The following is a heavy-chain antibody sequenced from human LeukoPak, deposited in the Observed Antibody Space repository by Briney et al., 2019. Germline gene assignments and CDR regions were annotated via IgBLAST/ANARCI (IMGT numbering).Heavy chain of an antibody. CDR2: IKQDGSEK. CDR3: ARELLSLFDY. Sequence: GGSLRLSCAVSGFTFSSYWMSWVRQAPGKGLEWVANIKQDGSEKYYVDSVKGRFTISRDNAKNSLYLQMNSLRAEDTAVYYCARELLSLFDYWGQGTLVTVSS. CDR1: GFTFSSYW. J-gene: IGHJ4*02. D-gene: IGHD2-21*02. V-gene: IGHV3-7*01.